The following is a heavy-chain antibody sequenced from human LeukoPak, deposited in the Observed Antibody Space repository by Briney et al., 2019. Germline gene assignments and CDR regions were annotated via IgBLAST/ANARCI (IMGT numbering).Heavy chain of an antibody. V-gene: IGHV3-48*04. CDR3: ARDITSARPRDFDH. J-gene: IGHJ4*02. Sequence: GGSLRLSCAASGFIFSRYTMNWVRQAPGKGMEWIAFISSTSSTIYYADSVKGRLTISRDDAKSYLYLQMNSLRAEDTAIYYCARDITSARPRDFDHWGQGTLVTVSS. CDR1: GFIFSRYT. D-gene: IGHD6-13*01. CDR2: ISSTSSTI.